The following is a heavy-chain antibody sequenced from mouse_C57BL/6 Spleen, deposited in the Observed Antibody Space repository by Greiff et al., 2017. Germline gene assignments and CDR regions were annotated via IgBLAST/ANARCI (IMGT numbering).Heavy chain of an antibody. CDR3: ARDGGNSAMDY. CDR1: GYSITSGYY. D-gene: IGHD1-3*01. Sequence: EVQLQQSGPGLVKPSQSLSLTCSVTGYSITSGYYWNWIRQFPGNKLEWMGYISYDGSNNYNPSLKNRISITRDTSKNQFFLKLNSVTTEDTATYYCARDGGNSAMDYWGQGTSVTVSS. J-gene: IGHJ4*01. V-gene: IGHV3-6*01. CDR2: ISYDGSN.